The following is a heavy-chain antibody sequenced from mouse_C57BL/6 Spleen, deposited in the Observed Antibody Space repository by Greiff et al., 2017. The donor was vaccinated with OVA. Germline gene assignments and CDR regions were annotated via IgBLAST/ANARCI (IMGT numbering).Heavy chain of an antibody. Sequence: VQLQQSGAELVRPGTSVKVSCKASGYAFTNYLIEWVKQRPGQGLEWIGVINPGSGGTNYNEKFKGKATLTADKSSSTAYMQLSSLTSEDSAVYFCARKDSSGAMDYWGQGTSVTVSS. D-gene: IGHD3-2*02. CDR2: INPGSGGT. J-gene: IGHJ4*01. CDR1: GYAFTNYL. CDR3: ARKDSSGAMDY. V-gene: IGHV1-54*01.